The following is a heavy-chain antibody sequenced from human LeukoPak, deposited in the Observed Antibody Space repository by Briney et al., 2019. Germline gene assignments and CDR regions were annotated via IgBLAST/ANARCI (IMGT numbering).Heavy chain of an antibody. Sequence: GGSLRLSCAASGFTFSSYSMNWVRQAPGKGLGWVSSISSSSSYIYYADSVKGRFTISRDNAKNSLYLQMNSPRAEDTAVYYCARGLDYSNYGGWGQGTLVTVSS. V-gene: IGHV3-21*01. D-gene: IGHD4-11*01. CDR1: GFTFSSYS. CDR2: ISSSSSYI. CDR3: ARGLDYSNYGG. J-gene: IGHJ4*02.